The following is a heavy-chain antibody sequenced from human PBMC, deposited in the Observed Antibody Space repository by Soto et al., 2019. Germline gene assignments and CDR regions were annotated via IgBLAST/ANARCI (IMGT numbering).Heavy chain of an antibody. Sequence: QLQLQESGPGLVRPSETLSLTCTVSGGSISSSSHYWGWVRQPPGKGLEWIGSIYYSGSTYYNPSLKSRVTISVDTSKNQFSLKLSSVTAADTAVYYCARLIGGITLGHHPWGQGTLVTVSS. V-gene: IGHV4-39*01. CDR3: ARLIGGITLGHHP. J-gene: IGHJ5*02. D-gene: IGHD1-20*01. CDR1: GGSISSSSHY. CDR2: IYYSGST.